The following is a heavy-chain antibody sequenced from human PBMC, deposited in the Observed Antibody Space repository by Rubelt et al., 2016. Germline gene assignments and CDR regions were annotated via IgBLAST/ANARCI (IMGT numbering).Heavy chain of an antibody. CDR1: GYSFTSYW. Sequence: SGAEVKKPGESLRISCKGSGYSFTSYWIGWVRQMPGKGLEWMGIIYPGDSDTRYSPSFQGQVTISADKSISTAYLQWSSLKAADTAMYYCARQYYDFWSGYYFLPDFDYWGQGTLVTVSS. CDR2: IYPGDSDT. V-gene: IGHV5-51*01. J-gene: IGHJ4*02. D-gene: IGHD3-3*01. CDR3: ARQYYDFWSGYYFLPDFDY.